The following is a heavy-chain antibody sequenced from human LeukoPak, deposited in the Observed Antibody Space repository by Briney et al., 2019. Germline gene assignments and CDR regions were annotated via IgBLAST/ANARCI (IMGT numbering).Heavy chain of an antibody. J-gene: IGHJ3*02. CDR3: ARGHSYGQKPFNDI. D-gene: IGHD5-18*01. V-gene: IGHV4-59*01. CDR2: IYYSGST. CDR1: GGSISSYY. Sequence: SETLSLTCTVSGGSISSYYWSWIRQPPGKGLEWIGYIYYSGSTNYNPSLKSRVTISVDTSKNQFSLKLSSVTAADTAVYYCARGHSYGQKPFNDIWGQGTMVTVSS.